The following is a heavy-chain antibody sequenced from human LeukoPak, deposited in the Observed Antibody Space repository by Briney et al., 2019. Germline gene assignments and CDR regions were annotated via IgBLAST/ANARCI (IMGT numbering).Heavy chain of an antibody. CDR1: GVPHSIYA. CDR2: ISGSGGRT. Sequence: GGSLPHFRGPSGVPHSIYAMSGVRPAPPRGVEGVAAISGSGGRTHSADSVKGRSTISRDNSEPTLYQQMNSLRGEDTAVYYCAKGNGGFDQWGQGTLVTVSS. CDR3: AKGNGGFDQ. J-gene: IGHJ5*02. D-gene: IGHD2-15*01. V-gene: IGHV3-23*01.